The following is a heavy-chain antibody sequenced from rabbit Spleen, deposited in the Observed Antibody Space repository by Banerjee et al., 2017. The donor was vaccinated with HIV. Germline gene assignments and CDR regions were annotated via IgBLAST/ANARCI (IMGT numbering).Heavy chain of an antibody. J-gene: IGHJ6*01. CDR2: IDSGASAFT. Sequence: QEQLVESGGGLVTPGGTLTLTCTASGFSFSSSDYICWVRQAPGKGLEWIGCIDSGASAFTYFATWAKGRFTISKTSSTTVTLQMTSLTAADTATYFCARDSGTSFSSYGMDLWGPGTLVTVS. CDR1: GFSFSSSDY. V-gene: IGHV1S45*01. CDR3: ARDSGTSFSSYGMDL. D-gene: IGHD8-1*01.